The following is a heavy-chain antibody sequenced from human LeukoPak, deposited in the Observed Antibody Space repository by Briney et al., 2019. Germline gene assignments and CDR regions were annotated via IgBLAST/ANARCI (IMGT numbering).Heavy chain of an antibody. CDR3: AKVVPSLGFGELRYFDY. D-gene: IGHD3-10*01. V-gene: IGHV3-23*01. J-gene: IGHJ4*02. Sequence: GGSLRLSCAASGFTFSSYAMNWVRQAPGKGLEWVSAISGSGGSTCYADSVKGRFTISRDNSKNTLYLQMNSLRAEDTAVYYCAKVVPSLGFGELRYFDYWGQGTLVTVSS. CDR2: ISGSGGST. CDR1: GFTFSSYA.